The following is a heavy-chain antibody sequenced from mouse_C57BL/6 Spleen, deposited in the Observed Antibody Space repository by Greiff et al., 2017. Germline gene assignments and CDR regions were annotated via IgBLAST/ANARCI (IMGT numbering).Heavy chain of an antibody. Sequence: EVKVVESGGGLVKPGGSLKLSCAASGFTFSSYTMSWVRQTPEKRLEWVATISGGGGNTYYPDSVKGRFTISRDNAKNTLYLQMSSLRSEDTALYYCASLYGSSLYYFDYWGQGTTLTVSS. J-gene: IGHJ2*01. V-gene: IGHV5-9*01. CDR3: ASLYGSSLYYFDY. D-gene: IGHD1-1*01. CDR1: GFTFSSYT. CDR2: ISGGGGNT.